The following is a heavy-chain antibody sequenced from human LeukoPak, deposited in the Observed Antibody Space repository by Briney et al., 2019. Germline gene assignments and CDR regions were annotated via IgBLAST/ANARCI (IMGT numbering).Heavy chain of an antibody. Sequence: GGSLRLSCAASGFTVSSNYMSWVRQVPGKGLEWVSVIYSGGSTYYADSVKGRFTISRDNSKNTLYLQMNSLRAEDTAVYYCARGSRITIFGVVHYYMDVWGKGTTVTVSS. CDR2: IYSGGST. CDR3: ARGSRITIFGVVHYYMDV. D-gene: IGHD3-3*01. J-gene: IGHJ6*03. V-gene: IGHV3-66*02. CDR1: GFTVSSNY.